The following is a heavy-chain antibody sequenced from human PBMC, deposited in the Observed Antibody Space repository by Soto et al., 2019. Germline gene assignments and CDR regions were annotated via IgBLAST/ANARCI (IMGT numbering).Heavy chain of an antibody. Sequence: QITLKESGPTLVKPTQTLTLTCTFSGFSLSTSPVGVGWIRQPPGKALEWLALTYWDDDKRYSPSLKSRLTLTQDTSKSQVVLTMANMNLVDTATYYCVHSSYYGYYYDYWGHGILVTVSS. CDR3: VHSSYYGYYYDY. CDR2: TYWDDDK. D-gene: IGHD3-10*01. V-gene: IGHV2-5*02. J-gene: IGHJ4*01. CDR1: GFSLSTSPVG.